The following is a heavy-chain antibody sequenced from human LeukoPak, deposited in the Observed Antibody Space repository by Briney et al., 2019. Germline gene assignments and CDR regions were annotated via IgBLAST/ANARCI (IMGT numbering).Heavy chain of an antibody. CDR2: IYSGGST. CDR1: GFTVSSNY. D-gene: IGHD3-22*01. V-gene: IGHV3-66*02. Sequence: GGSLRLSSAASGFTVSSNYMSWVRQAPGKGLEWVSVIYSGGSTYYADSVKGRFTISRDNSKNTLYLQMNSPRAEDTAVYYCVSSGYYYGENFDYWGQGTLVTVSS. J-gene: IGHJ4*02. CDR3: VSSGYYYGENFDY.